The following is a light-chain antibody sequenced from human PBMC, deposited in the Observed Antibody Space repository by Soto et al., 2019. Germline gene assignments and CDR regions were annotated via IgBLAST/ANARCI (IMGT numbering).Light chain of an antibody. V-gene: IGLV2-8*02. CDR2: EVS. CDR1: SSDVGGYNY. Sequence: QSALTQPPSASRSPGQSVTISCTGMSSDVGGYNYVSWYQQQPGKAPKLMIYEVSKRPSGVPDRFSGSKSGNTASLTVSGLQAEDEADYYCSSYAGSNSVVFGGGTQLTVL. CDR3: SSYAGSNSVV. J-gene: IGLJ2*01.